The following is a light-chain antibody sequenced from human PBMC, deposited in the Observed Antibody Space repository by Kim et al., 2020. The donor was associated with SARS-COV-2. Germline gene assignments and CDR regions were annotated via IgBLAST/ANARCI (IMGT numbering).Light chain of an antibody. CDR3: SSYTSSSTPCV. CDR1: SSDVGGYNY. CDR2: DVS. Sequence: SITISRTGTSSDVGGYNYVSWYQQHPGKAPKLMIYDVSNRPSGVSNRFSGSKSGNTASLTISGLQAEDEADYYCSSYTSSSTPCVFGTGTKVTVL. V-gene: IGLV2-14*03. J-gene: IGLJ1*01.